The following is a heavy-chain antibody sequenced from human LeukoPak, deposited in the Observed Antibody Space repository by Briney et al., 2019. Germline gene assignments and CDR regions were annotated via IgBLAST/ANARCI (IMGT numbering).Heavy chain of an antibody. J-gene: IGHJ4*02. CDR3: AKDNRWGRGYYSHDY. D-gene: IGHD3-22*01. CDR2: ISSSGSTI. V-gene: IGHV3-48*03. Sequence: PGGSLRLSCAASGFTFSNYEMNWVRQAPGKGLEWFSYISSSGSTIYADSVKGRFTISRDNAKNSLYLQMNSLRAEDTAVYYCAKDNRWGRGYYSHDYWGQGTLVTVSS. CDR1: GFTFSNYE.